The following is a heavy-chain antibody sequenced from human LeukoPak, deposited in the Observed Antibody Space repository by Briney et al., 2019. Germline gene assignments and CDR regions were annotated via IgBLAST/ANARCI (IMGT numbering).Heavy chain of an antibody. D-gene: IGHD2-21*01. V-gene: IGHV4-38-2*02. Sequence: SETLSLTCTVSGYSISSGYYLGWIRQPPGKGLEWIGSIYHSGNTYYNPSLKSRVTISVDTSKNQFSLKLNSVTAADTAVYFCARTLWQEVGYWGQGTLVTVSS. CDR1: GYSISSGYY. CDR2: IYHSGNT. J-gene: IGHJ4*02. CDR3: ARTLWQEVGY.